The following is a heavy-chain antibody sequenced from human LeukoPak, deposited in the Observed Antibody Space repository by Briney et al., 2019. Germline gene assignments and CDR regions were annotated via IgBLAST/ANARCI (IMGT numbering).Heavy chain of an antibody. Sequence: SETLSLTCAVYGGSFSGYYWSWIRQPPGKGLEWIGEINHSGSTNYNPSLKSRVTISVDTSKNQFSLKLSSVTAADTAVYYCARKVAVIRYNWFDPWGQGTLATVSS. J-gene: IGHJ5*02. D-gene: IGHD6-19*01. V-gene: IGHV4-34*01. CDR1: GGSFSGYY. CDR3: ARKVAVIRYNWFDP. CDR2: INHSGST.